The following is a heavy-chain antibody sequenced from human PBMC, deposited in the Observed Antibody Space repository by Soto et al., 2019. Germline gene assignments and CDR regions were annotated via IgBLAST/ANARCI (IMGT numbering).Heavy chain of an antibody. J-gene: IGHJ6*02. CDR1: GGSISSGDYY. CDR3: AASEGYSYGYYYYYGMDV. V-gene: IGHV4-61*08. CDR2: IYYSGST. Sequence: PSETLSLTCTVSGGSISSGDYYWSWIRQPPGKGLEWIGYIYYSGSTNYNPSLKSRVTISVDTSKNQFSLKLSSVTAADTAVYYCAASEGYSYGYYYYYGMDVWGQGTTVTVSS. D-gene: IGHD5-18*01.